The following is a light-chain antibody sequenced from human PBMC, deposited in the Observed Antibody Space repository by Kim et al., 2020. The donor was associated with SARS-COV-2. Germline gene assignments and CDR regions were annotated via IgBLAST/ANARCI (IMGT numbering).Light chain of an antibody. Sequence: ASVGYRVASTCRASQGVGKELGWNQQRPGKAPKLLIYAASTLQSGGPSRFSGSGSGTDFTLTISSLQPEDFATYYCLQDANYPVTFGPGTKVDIK. J-gene: IGKJ3*01. CDR1: QGVGKE. CDR2: AAS. V-gene: IGKV1-6*01. CDR3: LQDANYPVT.